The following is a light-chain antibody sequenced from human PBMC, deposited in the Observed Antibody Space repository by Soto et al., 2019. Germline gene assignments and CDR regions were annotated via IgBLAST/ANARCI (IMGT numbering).Light chain of an antibody. CDR3: QHYDSSPLT. Sequence: EIVLTQSPGTLSLSPGERATLSCRASQSVSSSYLAWYQQKPGQAPRRLIYGTSSRATGIPDRFSGSGSGTDFTLTISRLEPGDFAVYYCQHYDSSPLTFGGGTKVEIK. V-gene: IGKV3-20*01. CDR2: GTS. CDR1: QSVSSSY. J-gene: IGKJ4*01.